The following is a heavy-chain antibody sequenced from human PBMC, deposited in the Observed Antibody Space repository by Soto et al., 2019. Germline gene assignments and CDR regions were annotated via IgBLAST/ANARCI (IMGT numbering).Heavy chain of an antibody. D-gene: IGHD4-17*01. CDR3: ARDFRPPYGVRYFDY. J-gene: IGHJ4*02. CDR2: IGSSSSYT. Sequence: GGSLRLSCAASGFTFSDYYMSWIRQAPGKGLEWVSYIGSSSSYTNYADSVKGRFTISRDSAKNSLYLQMNSLRAEDTAVYYCARDFRPPYGVRYFDYWGQGTLVTVSS. V-gene: IGHV3-11*05. CDR1: GFTFSDYY.